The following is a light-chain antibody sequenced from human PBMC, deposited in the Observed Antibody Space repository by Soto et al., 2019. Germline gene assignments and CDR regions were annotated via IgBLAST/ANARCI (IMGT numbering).Light chain of an antibody. CDR1: QSVSTN. V-gene: IGKV3D-15*01. J-gene: IGKJ2*01. CDR3: QQYNFWNT. Sequence: EILMTQSPATLSVSPGERATLSCRANQSVSTNLAWYQQRPGQPPRLLIYGASTRATGIPARFSGSGSETESTLTISSLQSEDFAVYYCQQYNFWNTFGQGTKLEIK. CDR2: GAS.